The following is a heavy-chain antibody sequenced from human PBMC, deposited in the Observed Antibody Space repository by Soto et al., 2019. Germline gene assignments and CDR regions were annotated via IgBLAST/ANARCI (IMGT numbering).Heavy chain of an antibody. CDR3: ARSHGSGPDFLDH. CDR2: ISSSSTYV. CDR1: GFTFSNNS. J-gene: IGHJ4*02. Sequence: EVQLVESGGGLVKPGGTLRLSCAASGFTFSNNSMGWVRQAPGKGLEWVSSISSSSTYVYYADSVKGRVTISRDNAKNSLYVQMNSLRAEDTAVYYCARSHGSGPDFLDHWGQGTLVTVSS. V-gene: IGHV3-21*01. D-gene: IGHD3-3*01.